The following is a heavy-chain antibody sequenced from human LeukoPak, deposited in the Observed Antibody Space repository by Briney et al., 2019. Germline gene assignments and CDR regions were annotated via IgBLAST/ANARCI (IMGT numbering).Heavy chain of an antibody. CDR2: XXXDXGXX. Sequence: GGSMRLSXXXSXFTFDXXXXXXXXQAPXXXXXXXXXXXXDXGXXYYADSXXXXXXISRDNSKNSLYLQMNSLRTEDTALYYCAKDPPGVGSTAAGFADYWGQGTLVTVSS. J-gene: IGHJ4*02. V-gene: IGHV3-43*02. CDR1: XFTFDXXX. CDR3: AKDPPGVGSTAAGFADY. D-gene: IGHD6-13*01.